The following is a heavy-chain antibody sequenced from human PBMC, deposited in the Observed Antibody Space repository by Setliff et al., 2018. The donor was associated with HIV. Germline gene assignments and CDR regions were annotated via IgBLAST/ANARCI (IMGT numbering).Heavy chain of an antibody. CDR2: IVVGSGNT. J-gene: IGHJ5*02. V-gene: IGHV1-58*02. D-gene: IGHD6-19*01. CDR1: GFTFTSSA. Sequence: GASVKVSCKASGFTFTSSAMQWVRQARGQRLEWIGWIVVGSGNTNYSQRFQGRVTITADRSTNTVYMELSSLRSDDTAVYYCARVGRSVTGPWGQGTLVTVSS. CDR3: ARVGRSVTGP.